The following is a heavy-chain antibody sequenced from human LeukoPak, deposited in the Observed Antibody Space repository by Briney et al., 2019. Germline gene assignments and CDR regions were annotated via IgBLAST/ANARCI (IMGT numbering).Heavy chain of an antibody. J-gene: IGHJ4*02. CDR3: AKGRIVVVVAAPFDY. CDR1: GFTFSSYA. CDR2: ISGSGGST. V-gene: IGHV3-23*01. Sequence: PGGSLRLSCAASGFTFSSYAMSWVRQAPGKGLEWVSAISGSGGSTYYADSVKGRFTISRDNSKNTLYLQMNSLRAEDTAVYYCAKGRIVVVVAAPFDYWGQGTLVTVSS. D-gene: IGHD2-15*01.